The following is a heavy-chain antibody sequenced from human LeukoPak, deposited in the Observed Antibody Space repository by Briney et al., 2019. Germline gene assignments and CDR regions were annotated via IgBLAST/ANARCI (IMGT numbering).Heavy chain of an antibody. J-gene: IGHJ6*03. CDR3: ARDTSEYSSSSGYYYYYMDV. V-gene: IGHV1-3*03. D-gene: IGHD6-6*01. Sequence: GASVKVSCKASGYTFTSYAMHWVRQAPGQRLEWMGWINAGNGNTKYSQEFQGRVTITRDTSASTAYMELSSLRSEDMAVYYCARDTSEYSSSSGYYYYYMDVWGKGTTVTVSS. CDR1: GYTFTSYA. CDR2: INAGNGNT.